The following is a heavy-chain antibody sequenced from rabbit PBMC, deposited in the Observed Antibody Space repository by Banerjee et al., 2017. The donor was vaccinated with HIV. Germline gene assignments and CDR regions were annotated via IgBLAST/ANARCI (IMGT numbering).Heavy chain of an antibody. D-gene: IGHD4-1*01. CDR3: ARDLAGVIGWNFNL. CDR2: IYGGSTGST. Sequence: QSLEESGGDLAKPGASLTLTCTASGFSFTNVYWIYWVRQAPGKGLEWIASIYGGSTGSTYYASWAKGRFTISKTSSTTVTLQMTSLTAADTATYFCARDLAGVIGWNFNLWGQGTLVTV. J-gene: IGHJ4*01. CDR1: GFSFTNVYW. V-gene: IGHV1S40*01.